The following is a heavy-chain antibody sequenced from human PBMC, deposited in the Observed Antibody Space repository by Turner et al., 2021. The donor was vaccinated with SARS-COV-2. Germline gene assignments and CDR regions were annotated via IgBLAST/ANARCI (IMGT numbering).Heavy chain of an antibody. J-gene: IGHJ3*02. Sequence: EVQLVESGGGLVQPGRSLTLSCAASGFTFDDYALHWFRQAPGKGLEWVSGVSWNSGTIGYADSVKGRFTISRDNAKNSLYLQMNSLRAEDTALYYCAKDIGIRYSGYDWTGAFDIWGQGTMVTVSS. CDR3: AKDIGIRYSGYDWTGAFDI. V-gene: IGHV3-9*01. D-gene: IGHD5-12*01. CDR1: GFTFDDYA. CDR2: VSWNSGTI.